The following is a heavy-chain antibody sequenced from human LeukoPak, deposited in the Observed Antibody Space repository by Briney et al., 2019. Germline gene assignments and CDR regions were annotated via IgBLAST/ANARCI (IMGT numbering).Heavy chain of an antibody. Sequence: PGESLKISCKGSGYSFTTYWIGWVRQMPGKGLEWMGIIFPGDSDTRYSPSFQGQVTISADKSISTAYLQWSSLKASDTAIYYCATQDRFSLVWYWGQGILVTVSS. J-gene: IGHJ4*02. D-gene: IGHD5/OR15-5a*01. CDR1: GYSFTTYW. V-gene: IGHV5-51*01. CDR2: IFPGDSDT. CDR3: ATQDRFSLVWY.